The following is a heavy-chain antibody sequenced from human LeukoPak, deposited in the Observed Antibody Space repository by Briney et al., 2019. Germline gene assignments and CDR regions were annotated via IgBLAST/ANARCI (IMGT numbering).Heavy chain of an antibody. CDR2: IMQDGSVQ. D-gene: IGHD2-21*02. CDR3: ARDYTATGGMDV. V-gene: IGHV3-7*01. CDR1: GFTLSTYW. J-gene: IGHJ6*02. Sequence: GGSLRLSCVASGFTLSTYWMNWVRQAPGKGLEWVANIMQDGSVQHYVDSVKGRFTISRDNAKNSLYLQMNSLRAEDTALYYCARDYTATGGMDVWGQGTTVTVS.